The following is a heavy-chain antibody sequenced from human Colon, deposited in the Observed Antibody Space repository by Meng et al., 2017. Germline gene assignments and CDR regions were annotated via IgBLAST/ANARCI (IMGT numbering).Heavy chain of an antibody. CDR1: GYTFSEYW. CDR3: ARGYAGKAYDY. V-gene: IGHV1-2*02. Sequence: QVQPVQAGGEVRKPGASLKVSCKTSGYTFSEYWIHWVRQAPGQGLEWMGWVNPKNGGTDYAEKFQGRVTMTSDTSINTAYMELSGLRSDDTAMYFCARGYAGKAYDYWGQGTLVTVSS. D-gene: IGHD4-23*01. CDR2: VNPKNGGT. J-gene: IGHJ4*02.